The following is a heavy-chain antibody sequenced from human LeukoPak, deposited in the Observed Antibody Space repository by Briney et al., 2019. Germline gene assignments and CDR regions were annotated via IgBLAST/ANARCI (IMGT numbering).Heavy chain of an antibody. CDR3: AGHHPRNTVDF. CDR1: GGSISSYY. D-gene: IGHD2/OR15-2a*01. Sequence: SETLSLTCTVSGGSISSYYWSWIRQPPGKGLEWMAYISDIGSINYNPSLKSRVTISLDTSKNQFSLKLSSVTAADTAVYYCAGHHPRNTVDFWGQGTLVTVSS. CDR2: ISDIGSI. V-gene: IGHV4-59*08. J-gene: IGHJ4*02.